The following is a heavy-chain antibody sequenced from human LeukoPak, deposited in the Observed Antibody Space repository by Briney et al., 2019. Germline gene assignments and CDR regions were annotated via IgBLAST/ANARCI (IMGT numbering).Heavy chain of an antibody. V-gene: IGHV1-46*01. CDR2: INPSGGST. Sequence: ASVKVSCKASGYTFTSYYMHWVRQAPGQGLEWMGIINPSGGSTSYAQKFQGRVTMTRDTPTSTAYMELSSLRSEDTAVYYCARDPSDCSGGSCYSKGVFDYWGQGTLVTVSS. CDR3: ARDPSDCSGGSCYSKGVFDY. D-gene: IGHD2-15*01. J-gene: IGHJ4*02. CDR1: GYTFTSYY.